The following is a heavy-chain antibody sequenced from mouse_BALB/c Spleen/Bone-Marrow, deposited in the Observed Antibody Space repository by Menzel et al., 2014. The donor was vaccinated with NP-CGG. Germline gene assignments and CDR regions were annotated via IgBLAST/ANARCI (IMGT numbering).Heavy chain of an antibody. CDR2: INPGSGGT. CDR3: ARELGVFAY. D-gene: IGHD4-1*01. V-gene: IGHV1-54*01. J-gene: IGHJ3*01. Sequence: VKLMEPGAELVRPGTSVKVSCKASGYAFTNYLIEWVKQRPGQGLEWIGVINPGSGGTNYNEKFKGKATLTADKSSSTAYMQLSSLTSDDSAVYFCARELGVFAYWGQGTLVTVSA. CDR1: GYAFTNYL.